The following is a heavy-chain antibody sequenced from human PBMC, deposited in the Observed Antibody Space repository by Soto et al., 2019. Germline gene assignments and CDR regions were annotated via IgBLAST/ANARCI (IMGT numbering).Heavy chain of an antibody. V-gene: IGHV4-59*01. D-gene: IGHD7-27*01. Sequence: PSETLSLTCTVSSGSISSYYWSWIRQPPGKGLEWIGYIYYSGSTNYNPSLKSRVTISVDTSKNQFSLKLSSVTAADTAVYYCARDSLGPGQFDYWGQGTLVTVSS. CDR3: ARDSLGPGQFDY. CDR2: IYYSGST. J-gene: IGHJ4*02. CDR1: SGSISSYY.